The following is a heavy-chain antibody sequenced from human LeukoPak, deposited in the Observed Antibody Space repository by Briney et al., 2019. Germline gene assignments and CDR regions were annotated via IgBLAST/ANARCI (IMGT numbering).Heavy chain of an antibody. D-gene: IGHD1-26*01. CDR2: IYHSGST. Sequence: PSGTLSLTCAVSGGSISSTNWWSWVRQPPGRGLEGIGEIYHSGSTNYNPSLKSRVTISVEKSKNQFSLKLSSVTAADTAVYYCAREGRYSGSYSDCWGQGTLVPVSS. CDR3: AREGRYSGSYSDC. J-gene: IGHJ4*02. CDR1: GGSISSTNW. V-gene: IGHV4-4*02.